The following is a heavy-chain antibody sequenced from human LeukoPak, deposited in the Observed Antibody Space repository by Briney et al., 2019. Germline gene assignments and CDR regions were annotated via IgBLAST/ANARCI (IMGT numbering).Heavy chain of an antibody. V-gene: IGHV3-30*02. Sequence: GGSLRLSCAASGFTFSSYGMHWVRQAPGKGLEWVAFIRYDGSNKYYADSVKGRFTISRDNAKNSLYLQMNSLRAEDTALYYCARDPPLTPGWNAFDIWGQGTMVTVSS. CDR1: GFTFSSYG. CDR2: IRYDGSNK. J-gene: IGHJ3*02. CDR3: ARDPPLTPGWNAFDI. D-gene: IGHD1-14*01.